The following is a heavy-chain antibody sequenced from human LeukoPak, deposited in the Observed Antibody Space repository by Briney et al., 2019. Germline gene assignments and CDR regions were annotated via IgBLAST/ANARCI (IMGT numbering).Heavy chain of an antibody. CDR2: INWNGGSR. D-gene: IGHD1-26*01. V-gene: IGHV3-20*04. J-gene: IGHJ4*02. CDR1: GLTFEDYG. Sequence: GGSLRLSCAASGLTFEDYGMSWVRQAPGKGLEWVSGINWNGGSRHYADSVKGRFTISRDNAKNSLYLQMTSLRAEDTAFYYCASSYSGMYRHNFDNWGQGTLVTVSS. CDR3: ASSYSGMYRHNFDN.